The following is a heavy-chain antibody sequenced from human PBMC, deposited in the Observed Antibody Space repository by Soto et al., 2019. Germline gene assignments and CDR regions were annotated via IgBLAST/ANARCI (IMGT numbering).Heavy chain of an antibody. V-gene: IGHV4-59*02. Sequence: QMQLQASGPGLVKPSETLSLTCNVSGASVSHGYWSWIRQPPGKGLEWIGFMYFGGSFNYNPSLTRRAPISLETSKTQFSMKLTSVTASDTAVYYCARSYYDSTGFAVDPWGQGTLVTVSS. CDR2: MYFGGSF. CDR3: ARSYYDSTGFAVDP. J-gene: IGHJ5*02. CDR1: GASVSHGY. D-gene: IGHD3-22*01.